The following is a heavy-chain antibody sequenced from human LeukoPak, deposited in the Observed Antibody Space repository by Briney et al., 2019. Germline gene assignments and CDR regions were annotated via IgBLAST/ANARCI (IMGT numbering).Heavy chain of an antibody. CDR3: ARTYYYDSSGPDDAFDI. CDR2: IYYSGST. Sequence: SETLSLTCTVSGGSISSSSYYWGWIRQPPGKGLEWIGSIYYSGSTYYNPSLKSRVTISVDTSKSQFSLKLSSVTAADTAVYYCARTYYYDSSGPDDAFDIWGQGTMVTVSS. J-gene: IGHJ3*02. V-gene: IGHV4-39*01. D-gene: IGHD3-22*01. CDR1: GGSISSSSYY.